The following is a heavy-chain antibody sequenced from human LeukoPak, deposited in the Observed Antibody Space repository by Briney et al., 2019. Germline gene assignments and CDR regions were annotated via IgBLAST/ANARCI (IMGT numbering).Heavy chain of an antibody. V-gene: IGHV3-23*01. CDR1: GFTFRSYP. CDR2: LTGSGQTT. CDR3: ARDYTGYFP. D-gene: IGHD3-9*01. J-gene: IGHJ5*02. Sequence: GGSLRLSCVASGFTFRSYPMTWLRQVPGKGLEWVASLTGSGQTTQYADFARGRFTISRDNSKNTLYLHMNSLSVDHTAVYYCARDYTGYFPWGQGTLVIVSS.